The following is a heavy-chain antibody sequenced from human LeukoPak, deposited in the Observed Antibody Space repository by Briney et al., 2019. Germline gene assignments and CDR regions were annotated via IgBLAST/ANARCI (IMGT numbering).Heavy chain of an antibody. J-gene: IGHJ4*02. V-gene: IGHV4-34*01. D-gene: IGHD3-9*01. CDR3: ARSGTTYYDILTGSDYYFDY. Sequence: PSETLSLTCAVYGGSFSGYYWSWIRQPPGKGLEWIGSIYYSGSTYYNPSLKSRVTISVDTSKNQFSLKLSSVTAADTAVYYCARSGTTYYDILTGSDYYFDYWGQGTLVTVSS. CDR2: IYYSGST. CDR1: GGSFSGYY.